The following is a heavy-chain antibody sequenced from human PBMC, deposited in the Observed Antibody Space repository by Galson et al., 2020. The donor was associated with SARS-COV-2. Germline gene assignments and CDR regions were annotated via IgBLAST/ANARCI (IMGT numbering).Heavy chain of an antibody. CDR3: ARVEPTTFYFDY. Sequence: ASETLSLTCSVSGDSIISGFYSWTWVRQHQGKGLEWIGYFYYSGRAHSNPSLKSRVTMSVDTSKNQFSLKLNSVTAADTAVYYCARVEPTTFYFDYWGQGTQVTVSS. D-gene: IGHD5-12*01. CDR1: GDSIISGFYS. J-gene: IGHJ4*02. V-gene: IGHV4-31*03. CDR2: FYYSGRA.